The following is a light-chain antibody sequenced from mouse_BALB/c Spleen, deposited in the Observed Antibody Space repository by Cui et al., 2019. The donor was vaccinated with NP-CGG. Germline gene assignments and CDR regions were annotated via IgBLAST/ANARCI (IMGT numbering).Light chain of an antibody. V-gene: IGLV1*01. CDR1: TGAVTTSNY. Sequence: QPFVTQKPALTTSPGETVTLTCRSSTGAVTTSNYANWVQEKPDHLFTGLIGGTNNRAPGVPTRFSGSLIGDKAALTITRAQTDDEAIYFCALWYSNHWVFGGGTKLTVL. CDR3: ALWYSNHWV. J-gene: IGLJ1*01. CDR2: GTN.